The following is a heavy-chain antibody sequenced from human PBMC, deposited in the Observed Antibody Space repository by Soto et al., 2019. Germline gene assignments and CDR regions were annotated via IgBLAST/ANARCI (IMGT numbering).Heavy chain of an antibody. CDR1: GGTFSSYT. CDR3: ARSPLGAAADIVVVPVPTTASLFDY. Sequence: GASVKVSCKASGGTFSSYTISWVRQAPGQGLEWMGRIIPIPGIANYAQKFQGRVTITADKSTSTAYMELSSLRSEDTAVYYCARSPLGAAADIVVVPVPTTASLFDYWGQGTLVTVSS. D-gene: IGHD2-2*01. V-gene: IGHV1-69*02. J-gene: IGHJ4*02. CDR2: IIPIPGIA.